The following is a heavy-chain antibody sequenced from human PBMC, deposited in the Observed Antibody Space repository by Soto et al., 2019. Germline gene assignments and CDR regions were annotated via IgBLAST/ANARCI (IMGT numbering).Heavy chain of an antibody. CDR2: ISGSGGST. V-gene: IGHV3-23*01. CDR3: AKDSAEERLPWFGELGPEARGAFDI. CDR1: GFTFSSYA. D-gene: IGHD3-10*01. Sequence: PGGSLRLSCAASGFTFSSYAMSWVRQAPGKGLEWVSAISGSGGSTYYADSVKGRFTISRDNSKNTLYLQMNSLRAEDTAVYYCAKDSAEERLPWFGELGPEARGAFDIWGQGTMVTVSS. J-gene: IGHJ3*02.